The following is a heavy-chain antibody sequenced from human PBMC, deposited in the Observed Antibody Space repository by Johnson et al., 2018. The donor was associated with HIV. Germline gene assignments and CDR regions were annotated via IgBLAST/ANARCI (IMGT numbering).Heavy chain of an antibody. CDR1: GFTFSSYG. CDR3: ARDRYCSGGSCYLRSRADAFDI. J-gene: IGHJ3*02. D-gene: IGHD2-15*01. Sequence: QVQLVESGGGVVQPGRSLRLSCAASGFTFSSYGMHWVRQAPAKGLEWVAVISYDGSDKDYADSVKGRFTISRDRSKNSLYLQMNSLRAEDTAVYYCARDRYCSGGSCYLRSRADAFDIWGQGTMVTVSS. CDR2: ISYDGSDK. V-gene: IGHV3-30*04.